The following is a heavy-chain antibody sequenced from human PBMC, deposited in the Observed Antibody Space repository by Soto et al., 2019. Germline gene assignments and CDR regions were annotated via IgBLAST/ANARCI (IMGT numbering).Heavy chain of an antibody. CDR1: GGSISAHTHY. V-gene: IGHV4-39*01. CDR3: ATRKVVTTTGSSYFYFAMGV. Sequence: PSETLSLTCTVSGGSISAHTHYWSWIRQSPGGGLEWIASIYYSGTTYYNPSLQNRLTISADRSKNQVSLLLTSVTAADTAVYYCATRKVVTTTGSSYFYFAMGVWGPGTTVTVSS. CDR2: IYYSGTT. J-gene: IGHJ6*01. D-gene: IGHD4-4*01.